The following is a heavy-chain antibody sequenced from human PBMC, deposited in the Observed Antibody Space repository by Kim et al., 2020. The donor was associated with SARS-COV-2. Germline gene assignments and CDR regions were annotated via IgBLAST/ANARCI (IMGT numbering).Heavy chain of an antibody. V-gene: IGHV1-69*13. CDR1: GGTFSSYA. CDR2: IIPIFGTA. CDR3: ARFRSGDCSGGSCPHGMDF. D-gene: IGHD2-15*01. J-gene: IGHJ6*02. Sequence: SVKVSCKASGGTFSSYAISWVRQAPGQGLEWMGGIIPIFGTANYAQKFQGRVTITADESTSTAYMELSSLRSEDTAVYYCARFRSGDCSGGSCPHGMDFSGQGTTVTVSS.